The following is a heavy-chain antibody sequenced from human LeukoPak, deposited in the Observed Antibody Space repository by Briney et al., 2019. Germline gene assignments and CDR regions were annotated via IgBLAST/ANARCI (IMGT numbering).Heavy chain of an antibody. Sequence: GGSLRLSCAASGFTFSSYAMSWVRQAPGKGLEWVSAINGSGGSTYYADSVKGRFTISRDNSKNTLYLQMNSLRAEDTAVYYCAKVGYSSGWPNQFDYWGQGTLVTVSS. CDR2: INGSGGST. CDR3: AKVGYSSGWPNQFDY. CDR1: GFTFSSYA. D-gene: IGHD6-19*01. J-gene: IGHJ4*02. V-gene: IGHV3-23*01.